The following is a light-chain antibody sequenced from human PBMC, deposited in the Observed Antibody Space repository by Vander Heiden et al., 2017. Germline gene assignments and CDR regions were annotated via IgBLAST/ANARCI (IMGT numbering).Light chain of an antibody. J-gene: IGKJ2*01. CDR2: AAS. CDR1: QDISNY. Sequence: DIQMTQSPSSLSASVGDRVTITCQASQDISNYLNWYQQKPGKAPKLLIYAASNLEAWVAARFSGSGSGTDLTFTISSLQPEDMATYYCQQYDSLPPWYTFGQGTKLEIK. CDR3: QQYDSLPPWYT. V-gene: IGKV1-33*01.